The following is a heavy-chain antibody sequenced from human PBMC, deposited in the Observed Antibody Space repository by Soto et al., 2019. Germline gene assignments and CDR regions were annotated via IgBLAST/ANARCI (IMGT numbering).Heavy chain of an antibody. CDR3: AKAGRPYYDLWSENRFDP. V-gene: IGHV3-23*01. Sequence: PGGSLRLSCAASGFTFSSYAMTWVRQAPGKGLEWVSSISGGGGATYYADSVKGRFTMSRDDSKNTLYLQMNSLRAEDTALYYCAKAGRPYYDLWSENRFDPWGQGTLVTVSS. CDR2: ISGGGGAT. D-gene: IGHD3-3*01. J-gene: IGHJ5*02. CDR1: GFTFSSYA.